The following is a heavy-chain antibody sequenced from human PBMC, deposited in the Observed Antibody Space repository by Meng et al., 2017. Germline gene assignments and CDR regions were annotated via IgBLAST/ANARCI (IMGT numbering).Heavy chain of an antibody. CDR2: INPNSGGT. CDR1: GYTFTGYY. CDR3: ARGGGTYYYGSGHNWFDP. J-gene: IGHJ5*02. D-gene: IGHD3-10*01. Sequence: ASVKVSCKASGYTFTGYYMHWVRQAPGQGLEWMGWINPNSGGTNYAQKFQGRVTMTRDTSISTAYMELSRLRSDDTAVYYCARGGGTYYYGSGHNWFDPWGQGTLVTDSS. V-gene: IGHV1-2*02.